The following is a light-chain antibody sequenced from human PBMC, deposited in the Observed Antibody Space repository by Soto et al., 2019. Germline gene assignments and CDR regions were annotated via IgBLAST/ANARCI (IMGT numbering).Light chain of an antibody. V-gene: IGKV1-39*01. J-gene: IGKJ1*01. CDR2: AAS. Sequence: DMQMTQSPSSLSASVGDRVTITCRASQTISSYLNWYQQKPGKAPKLLIYAASSLQSGVPSRFSGSGSGTDFTVTISSLQPEDFATYYCQQTYIFPWTFGQGTKVEIK. CDR1: QTISSY. CDR3: QQTYIFPWT.